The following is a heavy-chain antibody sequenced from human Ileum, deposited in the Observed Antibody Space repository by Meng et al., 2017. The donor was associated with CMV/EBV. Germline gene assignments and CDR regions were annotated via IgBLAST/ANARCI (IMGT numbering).Heavy chain of an antibody. CDR3: ASLIVGNGGRGH. CDR2: TVYGGST. CDR1: GGSVSADFYH. J-gene: IGHJ4*02. Sequence: VSGGSVSADFYHWNWIRQSPGKGLEWIGQTVYGGSTNYNPSLKSRLTISIDPFKNQFSLNLNSATAADTALYYCASLIVGNGGRGHWGQGTLVTVSS. V-gene: IGHV4-61*01. D-gene: IGHD2/OR15-2a*01.